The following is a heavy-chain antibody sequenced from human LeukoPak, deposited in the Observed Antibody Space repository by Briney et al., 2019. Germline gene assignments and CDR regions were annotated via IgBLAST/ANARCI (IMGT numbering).Heavy chain of an antibody. CDR3: ARDQKYGLGSASSLNDY. Sequence: GGSLRLSCAASAFTFSSYWMSWVRQAPGKGPEWVANIMQDGSAKYYVDSVKGRFTISRDNTQNSLYLQMNSLRADDTAVYYCARDQKYGLGSASSLNDYWGQGTLVTVSS. J-gene: IGHJ4*02. CDR2: IMQDGSAK. D-gene: IGHD3-10*01. V-gene: IGHV3-7*03. CDR1: AFTFSSYW.